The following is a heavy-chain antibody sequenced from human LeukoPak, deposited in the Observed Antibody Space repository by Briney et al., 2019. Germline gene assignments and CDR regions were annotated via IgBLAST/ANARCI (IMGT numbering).Heavy chain of an antibody. Sequence: SETLSLTCTVSGGSMTHYFWNWIRQAPGKGLEWIGYTHTSASPDYSRSLKSRVTISLDTSKNHFSLMLSSVTAADTAVYFCARATQRYCSGTTCFPYWFDTWGQGTLATVSS. CDR3: ARATQRYCSGTTCFPYWFDT. D-gene: IGHD2-2*01. CDR1: GGSMTHYF. J-gene: IGHJ5*02. V-gene: IGHV4-4*09. CDR2: THTSASP.